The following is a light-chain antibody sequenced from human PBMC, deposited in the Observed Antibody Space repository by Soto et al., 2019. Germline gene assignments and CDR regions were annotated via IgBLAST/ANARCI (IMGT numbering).Light chain of an antibody. CDR1: SSDVGGYNY. Sequence: QSALTQSASVSGSPGQSITISCTGTSSDVGGYNYVSWYQQHPGKAPKLMIYDVSSRPSGVSNRFSGSKSGNTASLTISGLQAEDEADYYCSSYTSSSTLTVFGTGTKVTVL. J-gene: IGLJ1*01. CDR3: SSYTSSSTLTV. V-gene: IGLV2-14*03. CDR2: DVS.